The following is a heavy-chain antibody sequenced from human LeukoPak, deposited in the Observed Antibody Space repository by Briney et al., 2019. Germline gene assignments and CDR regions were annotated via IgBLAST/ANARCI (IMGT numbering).Heavy chain of an antibody. V-gene: IGHV3-7*01. CDR1: GFTFSFYW. J-gene: IGHJ4*02. CDR3: ARLEPAWGYFEY. Sequence: GGSLRLSCAASGFTFSFYWMNWVRQAPGKGLEWVANIKQDGSETYYVDSVKGRFTISRDNAKNSLYLQMNSLRGEDTAVYYCARLEPAWGYFEYWGQGTLVTVSS. CDR2: IKQDGSET. D-gene: IGHD2-2*01.